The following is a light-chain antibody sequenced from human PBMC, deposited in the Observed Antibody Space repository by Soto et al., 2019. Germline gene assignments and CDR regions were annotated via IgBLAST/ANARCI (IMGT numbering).Light chain of an antibody. V-gene: IGKV3-11*01. CDR3: QQCAKWPGT. Sequence: DIVLTQSPFTLSLSPGERATLSCRASQGISSSLAWYQQQPGQAPRLLIYDTSTRATAIPARFSGSGSATGFTFTISGFEPEDAAVYYCQQCAKWPGTFGTGTKVEIK. J-gene: IGKJ3*01. CDR1: QGISSS. CDR2: DTS.